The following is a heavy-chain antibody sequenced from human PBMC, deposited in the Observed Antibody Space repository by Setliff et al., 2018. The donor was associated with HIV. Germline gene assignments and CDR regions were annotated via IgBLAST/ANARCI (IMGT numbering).Heavy chain of an antibody. Sequence: SETLSLTCSVSGGSISSGGHYWNWIRQHPGRGLEWIGYISNSGSTYYNPSLKGRRTISVDPSKNHFSLKLYSVTAAATSVYYCARRWGIRGYSSCGQGTLGTFAS. J-gene: IGHJ5*02. CDR3: ARRWGIRGYSS. CDR1: GGSISSGGHY. CDR2: ISNSGST. V-gene: IGHV4-31*03. D-gene: IGHD5-18*01.